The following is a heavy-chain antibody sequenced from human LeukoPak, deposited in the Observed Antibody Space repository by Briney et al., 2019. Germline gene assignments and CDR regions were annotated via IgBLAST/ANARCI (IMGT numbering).Heavy chain of an antibody. CDR3: AKSSSGWYLDSSFDY. J-gene: IGHJ4*02. CDR1: GFTFSSYG. CDR2: ISYDGNNK. V-gene: IGHV3-30*18. D-gene: IGHD6-19*01. Sequence: GGSLRLSCAASGFTFSSYGMHWVRQAPGKGLEWVAVISYDGNNKYYADSVKGRFTISRDNSKNTLYLQMNSLRAEDTAVYYCAKSSSGWYLDSSFDYWGQGTLVTVSS.